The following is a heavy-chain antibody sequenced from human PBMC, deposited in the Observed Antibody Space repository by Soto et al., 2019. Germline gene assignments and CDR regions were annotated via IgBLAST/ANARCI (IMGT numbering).Heavy chain of an antibody. CDR3: ARDRSTDSSGYLYWFDP. CDR2: IIPIFGTA. D-gene: IGHD3-22*01. J-gene: IGHJ5*02. Sequence: QVQLVQSGAEVKKPGSSVKVSCKASGGTFSSYAISWVRQAPGQGLEWMGGIIPIFGTANYAQKFQGRATITADESTSTAYMELSSLRSEDTAVYYCARDRSTDSSGYLYWFDPWGQGTLVTVSS. V-gene: IGHV1-69*01. CDR1: GGTFSSYA.